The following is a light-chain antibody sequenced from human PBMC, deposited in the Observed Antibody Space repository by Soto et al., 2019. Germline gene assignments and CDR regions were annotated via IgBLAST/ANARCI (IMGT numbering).Light chain of an antibody. Sequence: DIPMTQSPSSLSASVGDRVTITCRASQSISSYLNWYQQKPGKAPQLLLYAASSLQSGVPSRFSGGGSGTDLPLTISILQPEDFATYYCQQSYSTLYTFGQRTKLEIK. CDR1: QSISSY. J-gene: IGKJ2*01. CDR3: QQSYSTLYT. V-gene: IGKV1-39*01. CDR2: AAS.